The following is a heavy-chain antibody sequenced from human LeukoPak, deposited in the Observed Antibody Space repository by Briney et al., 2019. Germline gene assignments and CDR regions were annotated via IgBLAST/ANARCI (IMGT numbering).Heavy chain of an antibody. J-gene: IGHJ4*02. V-gene: IGHV1-69*01. Sequence: SVKVSCKASGGTLSSYAISWVRQAPGQGLEWMGGIIPIFGTANYAQKFQGRVTVTADESTSTAYMELSSLRSEDTAVYYCASEPTPTEGSDILTGVGYFDYWGQGTLVTVSS. CDR2: IIPIFGTA. CDR3: ASEPTPTEGSDILTGVGYFDY. CDR1: GGTLSSYA. D-gene: IGHD3-9*01.